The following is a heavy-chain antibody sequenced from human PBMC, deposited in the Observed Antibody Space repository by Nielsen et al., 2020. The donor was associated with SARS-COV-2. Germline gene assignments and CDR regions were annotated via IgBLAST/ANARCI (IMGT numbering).Heavy chain of an antibody. CDR3: AKMSPPGIAVGTAEYFQH. J-gene: IGHJ1*01. D-gene: IGHD6-19*01. Sequence: GESLKISCTASGFIFSSYAMGWVRQAPGKGLEWVSAISGSGGRTYYADSVKGRFTISRDKSKNTLYVLMNSLRAEDTAVYYCAKMSPPGIAVGTAEYFQHWGQGTLVTVSS. V-gene: IGHV3-23*01. CDR1: GFIFSSYA. CDR2: ISGSGGRT.